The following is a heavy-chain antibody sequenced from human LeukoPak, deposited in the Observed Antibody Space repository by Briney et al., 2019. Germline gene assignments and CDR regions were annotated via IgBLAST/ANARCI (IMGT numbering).Heavy chain of an antibody. D-gene: IGHD6-13*01. CDR3: ARESPWGSSWYSDS. J-gene: IGHJ4*02. V-gene: IGHV6-1*01. Sequence: SQTLSLTCAISGDSVSRNTAGWNWIRQSPSRGLEWLGRTYYRSRWYSDFAPSVRSRITINPDTSKNQFSLKLSSVTAADTAVYYCARESPWGSSWYSDSWGQGTLVTVSS. CDR1: GDSVSRNTAG. CDR2: TYYRSRWYS.